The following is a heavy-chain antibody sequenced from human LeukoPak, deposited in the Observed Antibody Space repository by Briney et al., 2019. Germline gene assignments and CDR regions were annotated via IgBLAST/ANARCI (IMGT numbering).Heavy chain of an antibody. CDR3: ARSGWFGEPTPFDY. J-gene: IGHJ4*02. CDR2: ISASGSNT. Sequence: GGSLRLSCTVSGLTFDTYGMSWVRQAPGKGLEWVSAISASGSNTHYADSVKGRFTISRDNSKNTLYLQMNSLRAEDTAVYYCARSGWFGEPTPFDYWGQGTLVTVSS. D-gene: IGHD3-10*01. V-gene: IGHV3-23*01. CDR1: GLTFDTYG.